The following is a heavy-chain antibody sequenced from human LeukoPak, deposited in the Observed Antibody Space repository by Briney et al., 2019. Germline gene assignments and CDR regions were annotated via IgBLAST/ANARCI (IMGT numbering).Heavy chain of an antibody. CDR1: GFTFSSYT. V-gene: IGHV3-21*01. CDR3: ARDLEDYNNYGEMAI. D-gene: IGHD4-11*01. Sequence: PGGSLRLSCAVSGFTFSSYTMNWVRQAPGKGLEWISTISTSSSYKYYADSVEGRFTISRDNAKNSLYLQMNSLRAEDTAVYYCARDLEDYNNYGEMAIWGQGTLVAVS. J-gene: IGHJ4*02. CDR2: ISTSSSYK.